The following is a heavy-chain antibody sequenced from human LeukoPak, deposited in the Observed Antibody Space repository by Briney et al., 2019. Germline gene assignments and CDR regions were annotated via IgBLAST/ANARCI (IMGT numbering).Heavy chain of an antibody. CDR3: AKVEEGWFDP. V-gene: IGHV3-66*01. J-gene: IGHJ5*02. Sequence: GGPLRLSCAASGFTVSSNYMGWVRQAPGRGLEWVSVIYSDTTAYYPDSVKGRFTISRDSSKNTLYLQMNSLSTDDTAVYYCAKVEEGWFDPWGQGTLVTVSS. CDR2: IYSDTTA. CDR1: GFTVSSNY.